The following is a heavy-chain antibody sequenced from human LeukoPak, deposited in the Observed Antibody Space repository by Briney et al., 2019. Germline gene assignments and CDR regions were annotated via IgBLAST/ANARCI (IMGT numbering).Heavy chain of an antibody. Sequence: PSETLSLTCTVSGGSISSYYWSWIRQPPGKGLEWIGYIYYSGSTNYNPSLKSRVTISVDTSKNQFSLKLSSVTAADTAVYYCAVGGYSSGPDFDYWGQGTLVTVSS. V-gene: IGHV4-59*12. CDR2: IYYSGST. CDR1: GGSISSYY. D-gene: IGHD6-19*01. CDR3: AVGGYSSGPDFDY. J-gene: IGHJ4*02.